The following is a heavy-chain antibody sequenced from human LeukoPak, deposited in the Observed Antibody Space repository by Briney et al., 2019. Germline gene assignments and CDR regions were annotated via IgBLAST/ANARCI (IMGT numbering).Heavy chain of an antibody. CDR3: ARGYCSGDCFTLFDY. CDR2: INPNSGGT. J-gene: IGHJ4*02. V-gene: IGHV1-2*02. CDR1: GYTFTVYF. Sequence: GASVKVSCKASGYTFTVYFMHWVRQAPGQGLEWMGWINPNSGGTNYAQKFQGRVTMTRDTSISTAYMELSSLRSDDTAVYYCARGYCSGDCFTLFDYWGQGTLVTVSS. D-gene: IGHD2-21*02.